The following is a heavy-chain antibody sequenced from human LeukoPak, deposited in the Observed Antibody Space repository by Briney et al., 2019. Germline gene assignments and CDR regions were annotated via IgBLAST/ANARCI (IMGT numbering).Heavy chain of an antibody. CDR1: GFTFSSYA. CDR3: ARHRYDFWSGYPGFRPFDY. V-gene: IGHV3-64*01. Sequence: GGSLRLSCAASGFTFSSYAMHWVRQAPGKGLEFVSAISSNGGNTYYANSVKGRFTISRDNSKNTLYLQMGSLRAEDMAVYYCARHRYDFWSGYPGFRPFDYWGQGTLVTVSS. J-gene: IGHJ4*02. D-gene: IGHD3-3*01. CDR2: ISSNGGNT.